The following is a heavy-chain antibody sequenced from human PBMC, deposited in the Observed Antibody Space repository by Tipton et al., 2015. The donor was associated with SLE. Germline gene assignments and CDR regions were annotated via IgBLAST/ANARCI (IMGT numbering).Heavy chain of an antibody. V-gene: IGHV4-39*02. Sequence: TLSLTCTVSGGSISSSSYYWGWIRQPPGKGLEWVGSIYDNGNTYYNPSLKSRATISADTPKNLFSLKLSSVTAADMAVYYCARRSLLAVPKWGQGTLVTVSS. J-gene: IGHJ4*02. D-gene: IGHD6-19*01. CDR3: ARRSLLAVPK. CDR2: IYDNGNT. CDR1: GGSISSSSYY.